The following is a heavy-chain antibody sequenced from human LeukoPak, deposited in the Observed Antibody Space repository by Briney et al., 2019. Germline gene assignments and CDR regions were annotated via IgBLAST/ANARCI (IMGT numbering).Heavy chain of an antibody. Sequence: GGSLGLSLPASVLTFVDYPLHWLGQPPGRGLRGVPVISWNSGSIGYADSVKGRFAISRDNAKNSLYLQMDSLRAEDTALYYCAKAAFWSIAARAFDIWGQGTMVTVSS. CDR2: ISWNSGSI. V-gene: IGHV3-9*01. CDR1: VLTFVDYP. J-gene: IGHJ3*02. D-gene: IGHD6-6*01. CDR3: AKAAFWSIAARAFDI.